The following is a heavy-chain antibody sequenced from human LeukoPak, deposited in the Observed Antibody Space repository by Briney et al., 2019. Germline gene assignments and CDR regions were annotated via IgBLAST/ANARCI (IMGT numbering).Heavy chain of an antibody. J-gene: IGHJ4*02. Sequence: ASETLSLTCTVSGGSISSYYWSWIRQPPGKGLEWIGYIYYSGSTNYNPSLKSRVTISVDTSKNQFSLKLSSVTAADTAVYYCARVRAAVDYWGQGTLVTVSS. CDR3: ARVRAAVDY. CDR2: IYYSGST. CDR1: GGSISSYY. V-gene: IGHV4-59*01. D-gene: IGHD6-13*01.